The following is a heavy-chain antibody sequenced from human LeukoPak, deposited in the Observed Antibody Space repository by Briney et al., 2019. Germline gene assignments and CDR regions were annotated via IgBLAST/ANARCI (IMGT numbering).Heavy chain of an antibody. CDR1: GFIFNDFD. CDR2: IGIGGDT. Sequence: PGGSLRLSCTAAGFIFNDFDFHWVRQGPGKGLDWVSAIGIGGDTHYSGSVKGRFTISRENAKNSLFLHMDNLRAGDTAVYYCARDRFGMDVWGRGTTVIVSS. J-gene: IGHJ6*02. CDR3: ARDRFGMDV. V-gene: IGHV3-13*01.